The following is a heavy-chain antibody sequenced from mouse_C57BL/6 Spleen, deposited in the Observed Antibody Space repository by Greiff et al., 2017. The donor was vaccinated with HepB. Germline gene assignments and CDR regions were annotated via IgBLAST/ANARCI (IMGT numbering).Heavy chain of an antibody. CDR3: ARREGTWFAY. Sequence: EVQLVESGGGLVKPGGSLKLSCAASGFTFSSYTMSWVRQTPEKRLEWVATISGGGGNTYYPDSVKGRFTISRDNAKNTLYLQMSSLRSEDTALYYCARREGTWFAYWGQGTLVTVSA. V-gene: IGHV5-9*01. CDR2: ISGGGGNT. CDR1: GFTFSSYT. J-gene: IGHJ3*01.